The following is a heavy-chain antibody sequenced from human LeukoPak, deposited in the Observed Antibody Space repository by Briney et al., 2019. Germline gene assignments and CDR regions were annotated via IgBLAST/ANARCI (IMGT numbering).Heavy chain of an antibody. D-gene: IGHD3-10*01. V-gene: IGHV3-23*01. J-gene: IGHJ6*03. CDR3: AKGGSGPSSGRPYNYFYYMDV. CDR2: ISRSGDST. CDR1: GFTFNTNA. Sequence: GGSLRLSCAASGFTFNTNAMSWVRQAPGKGLEWISSISRSGDSTYYADSVKGRFTISRDNSKNTVYVQMESLRAEDTALYYCAKGGSGPSSGRPYNYFYYMDVWGKGATVTVSS.